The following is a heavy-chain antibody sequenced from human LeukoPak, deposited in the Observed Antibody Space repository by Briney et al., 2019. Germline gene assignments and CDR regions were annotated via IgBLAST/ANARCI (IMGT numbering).Heavy chain of an antibody. D-gene: IGHD2-2*01. CDR1: GFTLKNFA. CDR2: IPYRAGKS. CDR3: AKVYCSSPRCFLPFDY. Sequence: GGSLRLSCSPSGFTLKNFALRWVRQAPGKGLEWVATIPYRAGKSYYADSVQGRFSISRDDSAKTVYLHLYSLRAGDTAIYYCAKVYCSSPRCFLPFDYWGQGTLVTVSS. J-gene: IGHJ4*02. V-gene: IGHV3-23*01.